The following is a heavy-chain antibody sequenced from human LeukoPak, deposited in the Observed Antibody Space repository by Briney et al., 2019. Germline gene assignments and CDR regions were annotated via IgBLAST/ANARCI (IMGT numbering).Heavy chain of an antibody. CDR3: ARDTQPYSHYYYYGMDV. D-gene: IGHD2-15*01. CDR1: GFTFSSYS. V-gene: IGHV3-21*01. CDR2: ISSSSSYI. J-gene: IGHJ6*02. Sequence: GGSLRLSCAASGFTFSSYSMNWVRQAPGKGLEWVSSISSSSSYIYYADSVKGRFTISRDNAKNSLYLQMNSLGAEDTAVYYCARDTQPYSHYYYYGMDVWGQGTTVTVSS.